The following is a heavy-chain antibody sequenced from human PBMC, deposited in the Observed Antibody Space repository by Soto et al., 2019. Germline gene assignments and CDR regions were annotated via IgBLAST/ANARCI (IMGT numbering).Heavy chain of an antibody. CDR2: INHSGSA. V-gene: IGHV4-34*01. CDR3: ARAYSGYLYNWLDP. J-gene: IGHJ5*02. D-gene: IGHD5-12*01. CDR1: GGSFSGYY. Sequence: QVQLQQWGSGLLKPSETLSLTCDVNGGSFSGYYWSWIRQPPGKGLEWIGEINHSGSANYNPSLKIRVTISIDTSKNHFSLKLNSVTAADTAVYYCARAYSGYLYNWLDPWGQGTLVTVSS.